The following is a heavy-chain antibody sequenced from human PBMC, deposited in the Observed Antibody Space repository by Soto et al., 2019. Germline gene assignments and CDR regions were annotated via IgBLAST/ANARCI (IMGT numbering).Heavy chain of an antibody. Sequence: QVQLVESGEGGFKLGGSLQPPGPASGSTSSAYAMHGVRKAPGRGLEWVPVISYDGSNKYYADSVKGRFTISRDNSKNTLYLQMNSLRAEDTAVYYCAKEVWSGPMDVWGQGTTVTVSS. CDR1: GSTSSAYA. J-gene: IGHJ6*02. CDR2: ISYDGSNK. CDR3: AKEVWSGPMDV. V-gene: IGHV3-30*18. D-gene: IGHD3-3*01.